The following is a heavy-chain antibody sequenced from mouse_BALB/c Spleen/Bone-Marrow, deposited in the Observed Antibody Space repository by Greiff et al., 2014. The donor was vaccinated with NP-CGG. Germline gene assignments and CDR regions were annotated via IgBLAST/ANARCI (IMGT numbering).Heavy chain of an antibody. CDR2: IYPGDGDT. Sequence: VLLAQSGAELARPGASVKLSCKASGYTFTSYWMQWVKQRPGQGLEWIGAIYPGDGDTRYTQKFRGKATLTADKSSNTAYMQLSSLTSEDSAVYFCASPYGNDDAMDYWGQGTSVTVSS. CDR3: ASPYGNDDAMDY. V-gene: IGHV1-87*01. D-gene: IGHD2-2*01. CDR1: GYTFTSYW. J-gene: IGHJ4*01.